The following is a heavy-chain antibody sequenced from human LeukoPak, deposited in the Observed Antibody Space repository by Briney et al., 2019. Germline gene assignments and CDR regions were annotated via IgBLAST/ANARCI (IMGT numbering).Heavy chain of an antibody. D-gene: IGHD5-24*01. J-gene: IGHJ4*02. V-gene: IGHV3-11*04. CDR2: ISSSSSTI. CDR3: AKDGYNP. CDR1: GGSISSSSYY. Sequence: LSLTCTVSGGSISSSSYYWGWIRQPPGKGLEWVSYISSSSSTIYYADSVKGRFTISRDNAKNSLYLQMNSLRAEDTAVYYCAKDGYNPWGQGTLVTVSS.